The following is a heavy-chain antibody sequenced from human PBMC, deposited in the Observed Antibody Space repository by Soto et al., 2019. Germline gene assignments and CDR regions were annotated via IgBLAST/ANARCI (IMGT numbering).Heavy chain of an antibody. V-gene: IGHV4-39*01. CDR3: ARLIAAAGTFGY. Sequence: SETLSLTCTVSGGSISSSSYYWGWIRQPPGKGLEWIGSIYYSGSTYDNPSLKSRVTISVDTSKNQFSLKLSSVTAADTAVYYCARLIAAAGTFGYWGQGTLVTVSS. D-gene: IGHD6-13*01. J-gene: IGHJ4*02. CDR1: GGSISSSSYY. CDR2: IYYSGST.